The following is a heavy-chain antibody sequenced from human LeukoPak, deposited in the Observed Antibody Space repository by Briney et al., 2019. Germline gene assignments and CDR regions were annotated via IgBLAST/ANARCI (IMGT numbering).Heavy chain of an antibody. J-gene: IGHJ4*02. CDR3: ARDRQWLEFDY. D-gene: IGHD6-19*01. CDR1: GGSISSSNW. V-gene: IGHV4-4*02. Sequence: SSETLSLTCAVSGGSISSSNWWSWVRQPPGKGLEWIGEIYHSGTTNYNPSLKSRVTISVDKSKNQFSLKLTSVTAADTAVYYCARDRQWLEFDYWGQGTLVTVTS. CDR2: IYHSGTT.